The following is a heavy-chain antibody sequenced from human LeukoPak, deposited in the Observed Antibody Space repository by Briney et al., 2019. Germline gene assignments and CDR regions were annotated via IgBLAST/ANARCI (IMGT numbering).Heavy chain of an antibody. Sequence: ASVKVSCQASGYTFSGTGCYLYWLRQAPGQGLECINWISPDHGATAYAQKFEGRVAMARDPATTTAYMELSRVRTDDTAVYSCTRDRPAQMVDIDYSRQGTLVTVSS. J-gene: IGHJ4*02. CDR2: ISPDHGAT. CDR1: GYTFSGTGCY. CDR3: TRDRPAQMVDIDY. V-gene: IGHV1-2*02. D-gene: IGHD3-10*01.